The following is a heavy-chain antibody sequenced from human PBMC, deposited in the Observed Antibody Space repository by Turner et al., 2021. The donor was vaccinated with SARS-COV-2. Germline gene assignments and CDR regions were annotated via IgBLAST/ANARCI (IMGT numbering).Heavy chain of an antibody. CDR1: GFTVSSNY. CDR3: ARDLAYYGMDV. J-gene: IGHJ6*02. D-gene: IGHD2-15*01. Sequence: EVQLVETGGGLLQPGGSLGLSCAASGFTVSSNYMSWVRQAPGKGLEWVSVIYSGGSTFYADSVKGRFTISRDNSKNTLYLQMNSLRAEDTAVYYCARDLAYYGMDVWGQGTTVTVSS. V-gene: IGHV3-53*02. CDR2: IYSGGST.